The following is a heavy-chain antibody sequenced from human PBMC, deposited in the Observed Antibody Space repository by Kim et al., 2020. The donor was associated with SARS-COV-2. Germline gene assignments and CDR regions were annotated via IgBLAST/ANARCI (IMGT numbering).Heavy chain of an antibody. D-gene: IGHD3-10*01. V-gene: IGHV3-23*01. CDR3: AKAAGRWLAYFEY. J-gene: IGHJ4*02. Sequence: CAGAGKGRYTMSRDKAKNTLCLQVNSLRAEDTAVYYCAKAAGRWLAYFEYWGQGTLVTVSS.